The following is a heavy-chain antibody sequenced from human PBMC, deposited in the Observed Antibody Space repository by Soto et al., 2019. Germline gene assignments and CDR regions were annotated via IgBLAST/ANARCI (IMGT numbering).Heavy chain of an antibody. Sequence: TGGSLRLSCAASGFTFSNYAISWVRQAPGKGLGWGSAISGSGGSTYYADSVKGRFTISGDNSKNTLYLQMNSLRAEDTAVYYCAKEVVVVPVAMVFWARTGFDYWGQGTLVTVSS. CDR2: ISGSGGST. CDR1: GFTFSNYA. V-gene: IGHV3-23*01. CDR3: AKEVVVVPVAMVFWARTGFDY. D-gene: IGHD2-2*01. J-gene: IGHJ4*02.